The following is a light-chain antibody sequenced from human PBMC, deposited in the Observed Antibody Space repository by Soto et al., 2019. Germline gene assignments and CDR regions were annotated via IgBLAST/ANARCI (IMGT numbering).Light chain of an antibody. Sequence: EIVLTQSPGTLSLSPGESATLSCRASQSVSSSYLAWYQQNHGQAPRLLIYHASNRASGIPDRFSGSGSGTDFTLTISSLEAEDFAVYYCQQYGTSPWTFGQGTKVEF. V-gene: IGKV3-20*01. CDR2: HAS. CDR3: QQYGTSPWT. J-gene: IGKJ1*01. CDR1: QSVSSSY.